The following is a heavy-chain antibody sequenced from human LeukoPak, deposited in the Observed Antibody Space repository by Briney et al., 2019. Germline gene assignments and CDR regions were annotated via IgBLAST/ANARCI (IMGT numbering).Heavy chain of an antibody. Sequence: PGGSLRLSCAASGFTFSNSAMNWVRQAPGRGLEWVSVIGASDGGTYYAVSVKGHFTISRDNSKNTLYLQMNSLRAEDTAVYYCANAIHSKAVALPFDYWGQGTLVTVSS. D-gene: IGHD6-19*01. CDR3: ANAIHSKAVALPFDY. V-gene: IGHV3-23*01. CDR1: GFTFSNSA. J-gene: IGHJ4*02. CDR2: IGASDGGT.